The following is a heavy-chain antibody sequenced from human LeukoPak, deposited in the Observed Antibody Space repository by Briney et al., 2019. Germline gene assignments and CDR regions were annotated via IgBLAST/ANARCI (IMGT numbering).Heavy chain of an antibody. J-gene: IGHJ6*03. CDR1: GFTFSSYA. CDR3: AKDLPSPSIAAAAYYYYYYMDV. V-gene: IGHV3-23*01. CDR2: ISGSGGST. D-gene: IGHD6-13*01. Sequence: PGGALRLSCAASGFTFSSYAMSWVRQAPGKGLKWVSAISGSGGSTYYADSVKGRFTISRDNSKNTLYLQMNSLRAEDTAVYYCAKDLPSPSIAAAAYYYYYYMDVWGKGTTVTVSS.